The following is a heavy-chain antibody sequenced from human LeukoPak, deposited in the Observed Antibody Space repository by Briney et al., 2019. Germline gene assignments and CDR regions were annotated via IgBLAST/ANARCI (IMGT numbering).Heavy chain of an antibody. J-gene: IGHJ6*02. CDR1: GGTFSSYA. V-gene: IGHV1-69*04. D-gene: IGHD3-10*01. CDR3: ARAPYYYGSGSTYYYYYGMDV. CDR2: IIPIPGIA. Sequence: SVKVSCKASGGTFSSYAISWVRQAPGQGLEWMGRIIPIPGIANYAQKFQGRVTITADKSTSTAYMELSSLRSEDTAVYYCARAPYYYGSGSTYYYYYGMDVWGQGTTVTVS.